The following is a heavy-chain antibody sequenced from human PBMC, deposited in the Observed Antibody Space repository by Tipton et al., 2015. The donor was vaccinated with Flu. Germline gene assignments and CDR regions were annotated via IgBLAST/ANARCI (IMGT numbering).Heavy chain of an antibody. CDR1: GGSISSYY. CDR3: ARDRDPYSSSWYSLGY. Sequence: TLSLTCTVSGGSISSYYWSWIRQPPGKGLEWIGYIYYSGSTNYNPSLKSRVTISVDTSKNQFSLKLSSVTAADMAVYYCARDRDPYSSSWYSLGYWGQGTLVTVSS. D-gene: IGHD6-13*01. CDR2: IYYSGST. J-gene: IGHJ4*02. V-gene: IGHV4-59*01.